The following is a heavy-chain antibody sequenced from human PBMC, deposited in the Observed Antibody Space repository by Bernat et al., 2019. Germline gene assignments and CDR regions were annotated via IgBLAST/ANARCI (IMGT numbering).Heavy chain of an antibody. CDR3: ARGYYYDSSGYYYHGSAFDI. D-gene: IGHD3-22*01. Sequence: QVQLVQSGAEVKKPGSSVKVSCKASGGTFSSYAISWVRQAPGQGLEWMGGIIPIFGTANYAQKFQGRVTITADESMSTAYMELSSLRSEDTAVYYCARGYYYDSSGYYYHGSAFDIWGQGTMVTVSS. CDR2: IIPIFGTA. V-gene: IGHV1-69*01. CDR1: GGTFSSYA. J-gene: IGHJ3*02.